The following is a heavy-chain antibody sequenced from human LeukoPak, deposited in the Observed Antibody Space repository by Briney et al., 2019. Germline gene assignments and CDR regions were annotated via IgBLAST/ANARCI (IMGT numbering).Heavy chain of an antibody. D-gene: IGHD2-15*01. Sequence: SETLSLTCTVSGVSISSSSYYWGWIRQPPGKGLEWIGSIYYSGSTYYNPSLKSRVTISVDTSKNQFSLKLSSVTAADTAVYYCARHRPLSGVAPFQEQYYFDYWGQGTLVTVSS. CDR3: ARHRPLSGVAPFQEQYYFDY. CDR2: IYYSGST. J-gene: IGHJ4*02. CDR1: GVSISSSSYY. V-gene: IGHV4-39*01.